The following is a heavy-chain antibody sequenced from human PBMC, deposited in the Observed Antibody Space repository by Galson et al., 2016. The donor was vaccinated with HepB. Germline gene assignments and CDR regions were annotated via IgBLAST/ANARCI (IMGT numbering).Heavy chain of an antibody. D-gene: IGHD2-2*01. V-gene: IGHV3-23*01. CDR1: GFTFSNYG. Sequence: LRLSCAASGFTFSNYGMTWVRQAPGKGLEVVSSISRSGDRTDYADSVKGRFTISSDNSKNTLSLQINSLTADDTAIYYCVQGSTAPAAWGKGTTVTVSS. CDR3: VQGSTAPAA. J-gene: IGHJ6*04. CDR2: ISRSGDRT.